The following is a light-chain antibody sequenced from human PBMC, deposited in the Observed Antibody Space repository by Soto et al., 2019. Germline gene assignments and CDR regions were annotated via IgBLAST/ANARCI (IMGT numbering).Light chain of an antibody. CDR3: TSYTTSSTYV. V-gene: IGLV2-14*01. CDR2: EVS. J-gene: IGLJ1*01. CDR1: SSDVGGYNY. Sequence: QSALTQPASVSGSPGQSIIISCAGTSSDVGGYNYVSWYQHHPGKAPKLMIYEVSSRPLGVSNRFSDSKSGNTASLTISGLQAEDDGDYYCTSYTTSSTYVFGTGTKVTVL.